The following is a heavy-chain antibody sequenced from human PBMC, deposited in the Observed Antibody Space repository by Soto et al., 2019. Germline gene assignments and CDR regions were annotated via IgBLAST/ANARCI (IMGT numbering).Heavy chain of an antibody. J-gene: IGHJ6*02. CDR1: GGTFSSYA. CDR3: ARGGTGYYYGMDV. CDR2: IIPIFGT. Sequence: ASVKVSCKASGGTFSSYAINWVRQAPGQGLEWMGGIIPIFGTRYAQKFQGRVTITADESMSTAYMELSSLRSEDTAVYYCARGGTGYYYGMDVWGQGTTVTVSS. D-gene: IGHD1-1*01. V-gene: IGHV1-69*13.